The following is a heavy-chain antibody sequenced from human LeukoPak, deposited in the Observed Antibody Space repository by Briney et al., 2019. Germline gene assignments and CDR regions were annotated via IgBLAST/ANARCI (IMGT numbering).Heavy chain of an antibody. D-gene: IGHD6-13*01. Sequence: SETLSLTCTVPGGSISSYYWSWIRQPPGKGLGWIGYIYYSGSTNYNPSLKSRVTISIDTSKNQFSLKLSSVTAADTAVYYCARVTAAAGTVYYYYYMDVWGKGTTVTISS. CDR1: GGSISSYY. V-gene: IGHV4-59*01. CDR2: IYYSGST. CDR3: ARVTAAAGTVYYYYYMDV. J-gene: IGHJ6*03.